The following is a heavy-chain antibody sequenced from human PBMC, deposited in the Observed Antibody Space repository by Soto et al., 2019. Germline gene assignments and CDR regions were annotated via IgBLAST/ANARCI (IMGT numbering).Heavy chain of an antibody. D-gene: IGHD3-22*01. Sequence: SETLSLTCTVSGGSISSYYWSWIRQPPGKGLEWIGYIYYSGSTNYNPSLKSRVTISVDTSKNQYSLKLSSVTAADTAVYYCVRDSRGHYDSSGYYQDYYYGMDVWGQGTTVTVSS. J-gene: IGHJ6*02. CDR3: VRDSRGHYDSSGYYQDYYYGMDV. CDR2: IYYSGST. CDR1: GGSISSYY. V-gene: IGHV4-59*01.